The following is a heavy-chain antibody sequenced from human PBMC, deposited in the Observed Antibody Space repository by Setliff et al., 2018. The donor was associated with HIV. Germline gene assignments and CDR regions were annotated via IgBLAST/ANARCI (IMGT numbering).Heavy chain of an antibody. Sequence: ASVKVSCKASGGSFSSYALHWVRQAPGQGLEWMGNILPIFNKVNYAQKFRGRVTITADKSTSTAYMELSSLASDDAAVYFCARDNVDSDSRTYLHHWGQGTLVTVSS. J-gene: IGHJ5*02. V-gene: IGHV1-69*04. CDR2: ILPIFNKV. CDR1: GGSFSSYA. CDR3: ARDNVDSDSRTYLHH. D-gene: IGHD3-22*01.